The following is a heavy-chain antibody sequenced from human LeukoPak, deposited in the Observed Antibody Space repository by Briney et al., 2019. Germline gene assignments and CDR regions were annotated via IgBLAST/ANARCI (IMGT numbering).Heavy chain of an antibody. CDR1: GFTFSSYA. Sequence: GGSLRLSCAASGFTFSSYAMSWVRQAPGKGLEWVSGISCSGGRTYYADSVKGRFTISRDNSKNTLSLQMNSLRAEDTAGYYCAKGYYDYVWGSYYFDYWGQGILVTVSS. J-gene: IGHJ4*02. V-gene: IGHV3-23*01. CDR3: AKGYYDYVWGSYYFDY. D-gene: IGHD3-16*01. CDR2: ISCSGGRT.